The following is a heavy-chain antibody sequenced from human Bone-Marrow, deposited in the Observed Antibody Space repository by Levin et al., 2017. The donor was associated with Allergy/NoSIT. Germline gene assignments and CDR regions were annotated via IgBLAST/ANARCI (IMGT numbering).Heavy chain of an antibody. V-gene: IGHV3-7*01. Sequence: ASVKVSCAASGFTFSNSWMSWVRQAPGKGLELVANIKEDGSEKYYVDSVKGRFTISRDNAKNSLFVQMNSLRVEDTAVYYCARDQFRRATIGARWFDPWGQGTLVTVSS. CDR3: ARDQFRRATIGARWFDP. CDR1: GFTFSNSW. CDR2: IKEDGSEK. J-gene: IGHJ5*02. D-gene: IGHD5-24*01.